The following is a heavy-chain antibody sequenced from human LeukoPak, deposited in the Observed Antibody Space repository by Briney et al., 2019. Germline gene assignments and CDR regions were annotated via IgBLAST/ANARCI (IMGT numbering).Heavy chain of an antibody. V-gene: IGHV3-7*01. D-gene: IGHD3-16*01. CDR2: IKQDGSEK. J-gene: IGHJ4*02. CDR1: GFTFSSYW. Sequence: GGSLRLSCAASGFTFSSYWMSWVRQAPGKGLEWVANIKQDGSEKYYVDSVKGRFTISRDNAKNSLYLQMNSLRAEDTAVYYCASLEGTYDYVWGSYVDPQWGQGTLVTVSS. CDR3: ASLEGTYDYVWGSYVDPQ.